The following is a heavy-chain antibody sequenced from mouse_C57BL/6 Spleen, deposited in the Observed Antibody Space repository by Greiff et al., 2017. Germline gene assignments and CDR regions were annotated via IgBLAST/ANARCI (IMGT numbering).Heavy chain of an antibody. CDR3: ARSGFYYYGSRGFDY. D-gene: IGHD1-1*01. J-gene: IGHJ2*01. CDR1: GYSFTGYY. Sequence: VQLQQSGPELVKPGASVKISCKASGYSFTGYYMNWVKQSPEKSLEWIGEINPSTGGTTYNQKFKAKATLTVDKSSSTAYMQLKSLTSEDSAVYYCARSGFYYYGSRGFDYWGQGTTLTVSS. CDR2: INPSTGGT. V-gene: IGHV1-42*01.